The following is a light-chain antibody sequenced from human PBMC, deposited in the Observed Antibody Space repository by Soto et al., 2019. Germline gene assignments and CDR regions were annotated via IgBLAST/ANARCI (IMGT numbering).Light chain of an antibody. Sequence: DIQMTQSPSSLSASVGDRVTVTCQASQDISNYLNWYQQKPGKAPKLLIYDASNLETGVPSRFSGSGSGTDFTLTINSLQPEDFATYYCQQYYSYPRTFGQGTKVDIK. CDR3: QQYYSYPRT. J-gene: IGKJ1*01. V-gene: IGKV1-33*01. CDR2: DAS. CDR1: QDISNY.